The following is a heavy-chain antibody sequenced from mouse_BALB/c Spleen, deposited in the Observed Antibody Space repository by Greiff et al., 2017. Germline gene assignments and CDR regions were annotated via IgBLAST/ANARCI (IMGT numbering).Heavy chain of an antibody. V-gene: IGHV5-6-3*01. CDR1: GFTFSSYG. J-gene: IGHJ4*01. CDR3: ARGGLLHYAMDY. Sequence: EVQLVESGGGLVQPGGSLKLSCAASGFTFSSYGMSWVRQTPDKRLELVATINSNGGSTYYPDSVKGRFTISRDNAKNTLYLQMSSLKSEDTAMYYCARGGLLHYAMDYWGQGTSVTVSS. CDR2: INSNGGST. D-gene: IGHD2-3*01.